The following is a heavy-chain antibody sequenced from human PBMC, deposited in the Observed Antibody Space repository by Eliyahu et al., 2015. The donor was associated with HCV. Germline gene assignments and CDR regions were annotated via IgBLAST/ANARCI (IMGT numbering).Heavy chain of an antibody. CDR2: IFSNDEK. Sequence: QVTLKESGPVLVKPTETLTLTCTVSGFSLSNARMGVSWIRQPPGKALEWLAHIFSNDEKSYSTSLKSRLTISKDTSKSQVVLTMTNMDPVDTATYYCARMADHSVIVVAEDAFDIWGQGTMVTVSS. V-gene: IGHV2-26*01. CDR1: GFSLSNARMG. D-gene: IGHD3-22*01. J-gene: IGHJ3*02. CDR3: ARMADHSVIVVAEDAFDI.